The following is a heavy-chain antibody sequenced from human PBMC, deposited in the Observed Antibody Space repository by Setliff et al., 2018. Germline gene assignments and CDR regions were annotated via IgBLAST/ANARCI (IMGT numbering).Heavy chain of an antibody. Sequence: PGESLKISCQASGYSFSNYWIAWVRQMPGRGLEWMGIIFPGDSETKYSPSFQGQVTISADKSTTTAHLQWSSLKASDTATYYCATNRYSGYDHAFDIWGQGTLVTVS. CDR1: GYSFSNYW. D-gene: IGHD5-12*01. J-gene: IGHJ3*02. CDR2: IFPGDSET. CDR3: ATNRYSGYDHAFDI. V-gene: IGHV5-51*01.